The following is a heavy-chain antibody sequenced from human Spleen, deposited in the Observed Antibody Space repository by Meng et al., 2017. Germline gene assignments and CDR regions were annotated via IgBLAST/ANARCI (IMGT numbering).Heavy chain of an antibody. CDR1: GGSISSIDW. J-gene: IGHJ4*02. CDR3: ASWIYSCGWQ. V-gene: IGHV4-4*03. D-gene: IGHD6-19*01. Sequence: QVHVKGSGTGLVMPPWTLSLTCVVSGGSISSIDWWSWVRQRPGKGLEWIGEIYHGGDTTYNPSLKSRVTIAIDKSKNQFSLKLSSVTAADTAVYYCASWIYSCGWQWGQGALVTVSS. CDR2: IYHGGDT.